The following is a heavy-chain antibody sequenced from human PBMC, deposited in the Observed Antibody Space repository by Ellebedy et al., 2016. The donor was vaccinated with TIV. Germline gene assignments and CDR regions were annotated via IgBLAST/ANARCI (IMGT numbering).Heavy chain of an antibody. D-gene: IGHD3-10*01. CDR3: ARGWFGSGMGV. V-gene: IGHV6-1*01. Sequence: SQTLSLTCVISGDSVSTDIGWNWIRQSPSRGLEWLGRTYYRSKWNNDYAVSLQSRITINPDTSKNLFSLQLNSVTPEETAVYYCARGWFGSGMGVWGQGTTVTVSS. CDR2: TYYRSKWNN. CDR1: GDSVSTDIG. J-gene: IGHJ6*02.